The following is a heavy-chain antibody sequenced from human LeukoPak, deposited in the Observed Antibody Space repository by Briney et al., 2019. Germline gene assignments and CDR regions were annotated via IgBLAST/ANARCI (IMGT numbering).Heavy chain of an antibody. Sequence: GGTLRLSCAASGFTVSTNYMSWVRQAPGKGLEWVSIIHSGGNTYYADSVKDRFTISRDNAKNSLYLQMNSLRAEDTAVYYCARKGIAEPFYYYMDVWGKGTTVTVSS. CDR2: IHSGGNT. CDR1: GFTVSTNY. V-gene: IGHV3-66*01. CDR3: ARKGIAEPFYYYMDV. J-gene: IGHJ6*03. D-gene: IGHD6-13*01.